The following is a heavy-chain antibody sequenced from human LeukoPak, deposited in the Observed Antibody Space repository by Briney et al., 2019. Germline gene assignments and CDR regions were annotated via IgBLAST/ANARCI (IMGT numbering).Heavy chain of an antibody. V-gene: IGHV1-8*02. D-gene: IGHD3-3*01. Sequence: ASVKVSCKASGYTFTSYDINWVRQATGQGLEWMGWMNPNSGNTGYAQNFQGRVTMTRDTSTSTVYMELSSLRSEDTAVYYCARAPLSGMEWFDYWGQGTLVTVSS. CDR1: GYTFTSYD. CDR3: ARAPLSGMEWFDY. J-gene: IGHJ4*02. CDR2: MNPNSGNT.